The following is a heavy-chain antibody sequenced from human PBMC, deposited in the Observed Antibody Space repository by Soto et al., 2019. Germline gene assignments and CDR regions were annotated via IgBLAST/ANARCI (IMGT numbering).Heavy chain of an antibody. CDR3: ARLPSGDWNYGGYLDY. J-gene: IGHJ4*02. CDR1: GYSFTSYW. V-gene: IGHV5-51*01. CDR2: IYPGDSDT. D-gene: IGHD1-7*01. Sequence: GESLKISCKGSGYSFTSYWIGWVRQMPGKGLEWMGIIYPGDSDTRYSPSFQGQVTISADKSISTAYLQWSSLKASDTAMYYCARLPSGDWNYGGYLDYWGQGTLVTVSS.